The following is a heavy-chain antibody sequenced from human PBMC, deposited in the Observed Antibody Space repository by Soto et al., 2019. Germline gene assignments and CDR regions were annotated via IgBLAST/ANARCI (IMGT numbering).Heavy chain of an antibody. CDR1: GYSISSSNW. CDR3: ARVKATLYRHYYFDY. CDR2: IYYSGST. V-gene: IGHV4-28*03. Sequence: SEPLYLTCGVSGYSISSSNWWGWIRQPPGKGLEWIGYIYYSGSTCDNPSLKSRVTISVDTSKNQFSLKLSSVTAADTAVYFCARVKATLYRHYYFDYWGQGTPVTVAS. D-gene: IGHD5-12*01. J-gene: IGHJ4*02.